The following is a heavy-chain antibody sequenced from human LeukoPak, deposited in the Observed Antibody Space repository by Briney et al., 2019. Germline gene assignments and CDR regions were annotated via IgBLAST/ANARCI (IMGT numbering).Heavy chain of an antibody. CDR1: GFTFSSYT. V-gene: IGHV3-30-3*01. J-gene: IGHJ4*02. CDR3: ARENLAAAADY. Sequence: GGSLRLSCAASGFTFSSYTIHWVRQPPGKGLEWVAVISFDGSNKYYADSVKGRFTISRDNSKNTLYLQMNSLRLEDTAVYYCARENLAAAADYWGQGTVVTVSS. CDR2: ISFDGSNK. D-gene: IGHD6-25*01.